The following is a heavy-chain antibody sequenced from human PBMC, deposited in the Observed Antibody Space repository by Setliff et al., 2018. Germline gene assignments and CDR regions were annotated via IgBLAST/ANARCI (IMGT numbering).Heavy chain of an antibody. V-gene: IGHV4-34*01. Sequence: SETLSLTCAVYGGSFSGYYWSWIRQPPGKGLEWIGEINHSGSTNYNPSLKSRVTISVDTSKNQFSLKLSSVTAADTAVYYCARGKNGSRQLVVLGRFDPWGQGTLVTVS. CDR3: ARGKNGSRQLVVLGRFDP. CDR1: GGSFSGYY. CDR2: INHSGST. D-gene: IGHD3-22*01. J-gene: IGHJ5*02.